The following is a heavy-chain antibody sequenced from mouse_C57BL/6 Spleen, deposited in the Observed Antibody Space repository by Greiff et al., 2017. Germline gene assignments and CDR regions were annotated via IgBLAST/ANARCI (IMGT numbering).Heavy chain of an antibody. J-gene: IGHJ3*01. Sequence: VQLQQSGAELVKPGASVKISCKASGYAFSSYWMNWVKQRPGKGLEWIGQIYPGDGDTNYNGKFKGKATLTADKSSSTAYMQLSSLTSEDSAVYFGAASGGYYGSPWFAYWGQGTLVTVSA. CDR3: AASGGYYGSPWFAY. CDR1: GYAFSSYW. CDR2: IYPGDGDT. D-gene: IGHD2-2*01. V-gene: IGHV1-80*01.